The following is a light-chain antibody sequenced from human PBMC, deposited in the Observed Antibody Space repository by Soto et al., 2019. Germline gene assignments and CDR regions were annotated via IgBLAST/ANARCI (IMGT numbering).Light chain of an antibody. J-gene: IGLJ1*01. CDR3: QSYDRSLSGYV. CDR1: SSNIGAGYD. V-gene: IGLV1-40*01. Sequence: QSVLTQPPSVSGAPGQRVTISCTGSSSNIGAGYDVHWYQDFPGTAPKLLLYGNSNRPSGVPDRFSGSKSGTSASLAIPGLQAEDDADYCCQSYDRSLSGYVFGTGTKLTVL. CDR2: GNS.